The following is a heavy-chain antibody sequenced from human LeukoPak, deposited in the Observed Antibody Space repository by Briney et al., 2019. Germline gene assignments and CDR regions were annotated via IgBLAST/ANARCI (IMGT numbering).Heavy chain of an antibody. CDR2: ISSSGSST. D-gene: IGHD4-23*01. J-gene: IGHJ4*02. Sequence: GGSLRLSCAASGFTFSSSAMSWARQVPGKGLEWVSGISSSGSSTNYADSVRGRFTISRDNSKNTLYVQMNSLRDEDTALYYCARAYRNYGGNSYYFDYWGQGTLVTVSS. CDR1: GFTFSSSA. CDR3: ARAYRNYGGNSYYFDY. V-gene: IGHV3-23*01.